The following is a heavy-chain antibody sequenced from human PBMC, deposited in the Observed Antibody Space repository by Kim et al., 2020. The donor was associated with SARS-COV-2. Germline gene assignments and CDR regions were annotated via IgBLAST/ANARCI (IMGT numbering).Heavy chain of an antibody. CDR3: AKESGSGIYYAWTYYYYGGDL. J-gene: IGHJ6*02. CDR2: ISYDGSNK. D-gene: IGHD3-10*01. V-gene: IGHV3-30*18. CDR1: GFTFSSYG. Sequence: GGSLRLSCAASGFTFSSYGMHWVRQAPGKGLEWVAGISYDGSNKYYADSVKGRFTISRDNSKNTLYLQMNSLRAEDTAVYYCAKESGSGIYYAWTYYYYGGDLWGQETTVTVSS.